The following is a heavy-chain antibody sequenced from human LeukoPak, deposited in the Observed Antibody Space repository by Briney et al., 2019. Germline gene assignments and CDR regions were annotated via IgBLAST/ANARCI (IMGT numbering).Heavy chain of an antibody. CDR2: IYTSGST. V-gene: IGHV4-4*07. D-gene: IGHD6-25*01. J-gene: IGHJ4*02. Sequence: SETLSLTCTVSDGSLSSYYWSWIRQPAGKGLEWIGRIYTSGSTSYNPSLKSRVTMSVDTSTMQFSLKLSSVTAADTAVYYCARDTISGHFDYWGQGTLVTVSS. CDR3: ARDTISGHFDY. CDR1: DGSLSSYY.